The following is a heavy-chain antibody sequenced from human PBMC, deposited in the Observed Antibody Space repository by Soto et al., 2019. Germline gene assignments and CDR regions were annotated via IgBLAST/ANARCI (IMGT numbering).Heavy chain of an antibody. CDR3: AREGYTFGPGAVRGAFDI. V-gene: IGHV1-69*15. J-gene: IGHJ3*02. CDR1: GVTFGSNA. Sequence: QVQLVQSETEVRKPGSSVKVSCRASGVTFGSNAISWVRQAPGQGLEWMGNIIPIFGTTKNAQNFQGRVTITADESTNTAYMVLSSLRSEDTAIYFCAREGYTFGPGAVRGAFDIWGQGTMVTVSS. D-gene: IGHD1-1*01. CDR2: IIPIFGTT.